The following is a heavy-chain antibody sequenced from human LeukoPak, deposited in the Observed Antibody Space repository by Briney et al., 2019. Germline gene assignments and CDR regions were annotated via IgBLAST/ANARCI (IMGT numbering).Heavy chain of an antibody. V-gene: IGHV3-23*01. J-gene: IGHJ5*02. CDR1: GFTFSSYA. CDR3: AKDYYDSSEHNWFDP. Sequence: GGSLRLSCEASGFTFSSYAMNWVRQAPGKGLEWVSAISGSGGSTYYADSMKGRFTISRDNSKNTLYLQMNSLRAEDTAVYYCAKDYYDSSEHNWFDPWGQGTLVTVSS. CDR2: ISGSGGST. D-gene: IGHD3-22*01.